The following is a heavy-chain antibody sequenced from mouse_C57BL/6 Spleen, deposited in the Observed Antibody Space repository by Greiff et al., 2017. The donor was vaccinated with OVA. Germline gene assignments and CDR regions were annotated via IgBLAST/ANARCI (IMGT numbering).Heavy chain of an antibody. J-gene: IGHJ2*01. CDR2: ISDGGSYT. CDR3: ARDAITTVVANYFDY. V-gene: IGHV5-4*01. CDR1: GFTFSSYA. D-gene: IGHD1-1*01. Sequence: EVKLMESGGGLVKPGGSLKLSCAASGFTFSSYAMSWVRQTPEKRLEWVATISDGGSYTYYPDNVKGRFTISRDNAKNNLYLQMSHLKSEDTAMYYCARDAITTVVANYFDYWGQGTTLTVSS.